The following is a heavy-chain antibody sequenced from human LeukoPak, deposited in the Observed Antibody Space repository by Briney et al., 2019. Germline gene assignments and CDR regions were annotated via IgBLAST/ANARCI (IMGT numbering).Heavy chain of an antibody. Sequence: ASVKVSCKASGYTFTSYGISWVRQAPGQGLEWMGWISAYNGNTNYAQKLQGRVTMTTDTSTSTAYMELRSLRSDDTAVYYCARVPYPLRIAARPWWFDPWGQGTLVTVSS. J-gene: IGHJ5*02. CDR2: ISAYNGNT. CDR3: ARVPYPLRIAARPWWFDP. V-gene: IGHV1-18*01. CDR1: GYTFTSYG. D-gene: IGHD6-6*01.